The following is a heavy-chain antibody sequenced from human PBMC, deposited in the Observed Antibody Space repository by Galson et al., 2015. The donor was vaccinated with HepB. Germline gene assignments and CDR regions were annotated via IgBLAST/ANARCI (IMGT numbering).Heavy chain of an antibody. CDR3: ARDQEVAGFDA. CDR1: GGSFDTYT. CDR2: ITPILDRT. V-gene: IGHV1-69*06. Sequence: SVKVSCTASGGSFDTYTFGWVRQAPGQGLEWIGGITPILDRTNYAQNFQGRVTIIADKSTNTAYMELTSLRSGDTAVYYCARDQEVAGFDAWGQGTLVTVSS. D-gene: IGHD6-19*01. J-gene: IGHJ4*02.